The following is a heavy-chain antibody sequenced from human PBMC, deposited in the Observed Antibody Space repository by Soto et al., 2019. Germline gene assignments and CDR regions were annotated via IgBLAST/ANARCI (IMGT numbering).Heavy chain of an antibody. Sequence: TLSLTCAVYGGSFSGYYWSWIRQPPGKGLEWIGEINHSGSTNYNPSLRSRVTISVDTSKNQFSLKLSSVTAADTAVYYCARGRVAARPINYYYYGMDVWGQGTTVTVSS. V-gene: IGHV4-34*01. CDR1: GGSFSGYY. D-gene: IGHD6-6*01. J-gene: IGHJ6*02. CDR2: INHSGST. CDR3: ARGRVAARPINYYYYGMDV.